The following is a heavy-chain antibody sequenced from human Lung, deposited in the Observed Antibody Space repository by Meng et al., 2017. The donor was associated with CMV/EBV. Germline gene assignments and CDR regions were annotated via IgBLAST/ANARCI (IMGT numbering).Heavy chain of an antibody. Sequence: GESLKISCAASGFTFSSFSSYAMHWVRQAPGKGLEWVASIPYDRSNKYYTDSVKGRFTTSRDNSKNAQHLHMNSLRTEDTAVYYCAKVKVTAALLDSFDFWGQGTMVTVSS. CDR2: IPYDRSNK. J-gene: IGHJ3*01. V-gene: IGHV3-30*02. CDR3: AKVKVTAALLDSFDF. CDR1: GFTFSSFSSYA. D-gene: IGHD2-2*01.